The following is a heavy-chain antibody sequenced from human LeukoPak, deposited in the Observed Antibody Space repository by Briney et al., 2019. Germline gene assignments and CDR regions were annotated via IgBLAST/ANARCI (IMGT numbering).Heavy chain of an antibody. V-gene: IGHV1-69*06. CDR3: ARTSGEQWLEAFDI. J-gene: IGHJ3*02. Sequence: SVKVSCKASGGTFSSYAISWVRQAPGQGLEWMGGIIPIFGTANYAQKFQGRVTITADKSTSTAYMELSSLRSDDTAVYYCARTSGEQWLEAFDIWGQGTMVTVSS. CDR1: GGTFSSYA. CDR2: IIPIFGTA. D-gene: IGHD6-19*01.